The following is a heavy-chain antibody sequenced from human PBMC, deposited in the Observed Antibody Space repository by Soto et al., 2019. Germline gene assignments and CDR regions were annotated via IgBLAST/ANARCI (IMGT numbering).Heavy chain of an antibody. CDR3: AKDRGNYYFDY. D-gene: IGHD1-26*01. CDR2: ISYDGSNK. Sequence: GGSLRLSCAASGFTFSSYGMHWVRQAPGKGLEWVAVISYDGSNKYYADSVKGRFTISRDNSKNTLYLQMNSLRAEDTAVYYCAKDRGNYYFDYWGQGTLVTVSS. V-gene: IGHV3-30*18. CDR1: GFTFSSYG. J-gene: IGHJ4*02.